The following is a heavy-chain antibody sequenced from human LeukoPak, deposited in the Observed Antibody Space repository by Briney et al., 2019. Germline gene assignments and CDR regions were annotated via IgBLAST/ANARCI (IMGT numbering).Heavy chain of an antibody. V-gene: IGHV5-51*01. CDR3: ARQSRDGSKTRGYYFDH. CDR1: GYIFTDYW. J-gene: IGHJ4*02. CDR2: IYPADSDT. D-gene: IGHD3-10*01. Sequence: GESLKISCQVSGYIFTDYWIGWVSQMPGKGLELVWIIYPADSDTAYSPFFQGQVTISADNSISTFYLQWSSLKASDTAMYYCARQSRDGSKTRGYYFDHWGQGTLVTVSS.